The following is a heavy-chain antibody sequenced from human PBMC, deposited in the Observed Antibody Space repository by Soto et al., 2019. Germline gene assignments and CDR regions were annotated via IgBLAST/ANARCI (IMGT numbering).Heavy chain of an antibody. CDR1: GYTFTSYA. J-gene: IGHJ6*02. CDR2: INAGNGNT. Sequence: ASVKVSCKASGYTFTSYAMHWVRQAPGQRLEWMRWINAGNGNTKYSQKFQGRGTITSDTSPATAYRELGSLRSEATAVYYCASSRPDYSCYYGMDVWGQGTTVTVSS. V-gene: IGHV1-3*01. CDR3: ASSRPDYSCYYGMDV.